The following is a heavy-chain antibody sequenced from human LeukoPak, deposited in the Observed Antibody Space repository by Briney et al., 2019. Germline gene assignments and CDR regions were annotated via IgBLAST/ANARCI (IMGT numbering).Heavy chain of an antibody. V-gene: IGHV4-59*01. CDR3: ARRPADTTWYRVFDY. CDR1: GGSINSDY. J-gene: IGHJ4*02. CDR2: IFNTGNA. Sequence: SETLSLTCSVSGGSINSDYWCWIRQPPGKRLGWDGYIFNTGNANYNPSLPSRVTMSVDASRAQFFLRLSPVAAADTAIYCCARRPADTTWYRVFDYWSQGPLATVSS. D-gene: IGHD6-13*01.